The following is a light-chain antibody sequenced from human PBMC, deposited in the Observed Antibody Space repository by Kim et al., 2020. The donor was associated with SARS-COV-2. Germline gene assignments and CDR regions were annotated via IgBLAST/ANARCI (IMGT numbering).Light chain of an antibody. J-gene: IGKJ2*01. CDR2: AAS. CDR3: QQSISTPRT. Sequence: DIQMTQSTSSLSASVGDRVTINCRASQTISIYLNWYQQKPGKAPELLIEAASSLQSGVPSRFSGSGSGTDFTLTISSLQPEDFATYYCQQSISTPRTFGQGTKLEI. CDR1: QTISIY. V-gene: IGKV1-39*01.